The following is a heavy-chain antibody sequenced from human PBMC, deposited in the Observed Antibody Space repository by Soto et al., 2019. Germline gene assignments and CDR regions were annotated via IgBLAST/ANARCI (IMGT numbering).Heavy chain of an antibody. CDR3: ATAPYSYDSSGYLDY. D-gene: IGHD3-22*01. Sequence: QVQLVQSGAEVKKPGSSVKVSCKASGGTFSNYAINWVRQAPGQGLEWMGGIIPIFGTTNYAQKFQGRVTITAGESTSTAYMELSSLRSEDTAVFYCATAPYSYDSSGYLDYWGQGTLVTVSS. J-gene: IGHJ4*02. V-gene: IGHV1-69*12. CDR1: GGTFSNYA. CDR2: IIPIFGTT.